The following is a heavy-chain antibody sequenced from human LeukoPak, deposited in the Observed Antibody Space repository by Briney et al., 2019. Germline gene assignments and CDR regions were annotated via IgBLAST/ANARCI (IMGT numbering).Heavy chain of an antibody. CDR1: GFTFSSYA. V-gene: IGHV3-64D*06. J-gene: IGHJ4*02. Sequence: PGGSLRLSCSASGFTFSSYAMHWVRQAPGKGLEYVSAISSNGGSTYYADSVKGRFTISRDNSKNTLYLQMSSLRAEDTAVYYCVKEEQQLDPYYFDYWGQRTLVTVSS. CDR2: ISSNGGST. D-gene: IGHD6-13*01. CDR3: VKEEQQLDPYYFDY.